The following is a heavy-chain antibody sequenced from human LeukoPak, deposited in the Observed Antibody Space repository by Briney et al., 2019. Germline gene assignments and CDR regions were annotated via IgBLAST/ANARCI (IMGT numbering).Heavy chain of an antibody. CDR3: ARDGDSSSWYSFDP. V-gene: IGHV1-69*04. D-gene: IGHD6-13*01. Sequence: SAKVSCKASGGTFSSYAISWVRQAPGQGLEWMGRIIPILGIANYAQKFQGRVTITADKSTSTAYMELSSLRSEDTAVYYCARDGDSSSWYSFDPWGQGTLVTVSS. CDR2: IIPILGIA. CDR1: GGTFSSYA. J-gene: IGHJ5*02.